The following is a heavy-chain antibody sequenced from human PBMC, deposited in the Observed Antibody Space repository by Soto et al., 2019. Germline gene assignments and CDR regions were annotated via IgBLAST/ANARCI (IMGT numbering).Heavy chain of an antibody. CDR2: ISSSGHSI. J-gene: IGHJ5*02. CDR1: GFTFSDYY. V-gene: IGHV3-11*01. CDR3: AGGSTSRQIWFDP. D-gene: IGHD2-2*01. Sequence: GGSLRLSCAASGFTFSDYYMNWLRQTPGKGLEWVSSISSSGHSIYYADPVKGRFTISKDNAKKSPYLQMNGLRTETTAVYFCAGGSTSRQIWFDPWGQGTLVTVSS.